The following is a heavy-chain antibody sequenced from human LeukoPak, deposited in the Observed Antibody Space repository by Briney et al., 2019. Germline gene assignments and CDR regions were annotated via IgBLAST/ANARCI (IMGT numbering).Heavy chain of an antibody. Sequence: PAGSLRLSCAVSGFPFTTYNMNWVRQAPGKGLEWVSYIDSSSSTIYYADSVKGRFTVSRDNAKNSLDLQMNSLRSEDTAVYYCVRDRGISFYFDYWGQGTLVTVSS. CDR2: IDSSSSTI. J-gene: IGHJ4*02. CDR1: GFPFTTYN. V-gene: IGHV3-48*01. CDR3: VRDRGISFYFDY. D-gene: IGHD3-16*02.